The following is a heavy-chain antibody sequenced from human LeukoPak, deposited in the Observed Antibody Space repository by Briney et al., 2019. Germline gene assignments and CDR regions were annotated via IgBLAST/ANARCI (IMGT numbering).Heavy chain of an antibody. CDR3: AREYDSSGHYYRAPFDY. CDR1: GGSISSSSYY. Sequence: PSETLSLTCTVSGGSISSSSYYWGWIRQPPWKGLECIGNIYYSGSTYYNPSLKSRVTISVDTSKNQFSLKLSSVTAADTAVYYCAREYDSSGHYYRAPFDYWGQGTLVTVSS. CDR2: IYYSGST. J-gene: IGHJ4*02. D-gene: IGHD3-22*01. V-gene: IGHV4-39*02.